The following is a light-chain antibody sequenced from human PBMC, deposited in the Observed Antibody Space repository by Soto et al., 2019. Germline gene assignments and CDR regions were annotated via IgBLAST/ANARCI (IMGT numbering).Light chain of an antibody. V-gene: IGKV1-39*01. Sequence: EIQMTQAPSSLSASVGDRVTITCRASQTISMYLNWYQQKPGKAPILLISAASSLQTGVPSRFNGSGSGTDFTLNISSLQPEDFATYYCQQSYSIPPLTFGGGTRVEIK. CDR1: QTISMY. CDR3: QQSYSIPPLT. CDR2: AAS. J-gene: IGKJ4*01.